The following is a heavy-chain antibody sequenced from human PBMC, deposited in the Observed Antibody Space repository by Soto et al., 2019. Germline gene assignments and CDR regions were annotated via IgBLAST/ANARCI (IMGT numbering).Heavy chain of an antibody. Sequence: EVQLVESGGDLVKPGGSLTLSCAASDFTFIDSWMNWVRQAPGKGLEWVGRVKTKAQGETTDYAAAVKGRFTISRDDSTYTLYLHMRSLKADDTAVYYCTTGSVEGVWGQGTTVTVSS. V-gene: IGHV3-15*07. D-gene: IGHD2-15*01. CDR1: DFTFIDSW. J-gene: IGHJ6*02. CDR3: TTGSVEGV. CDR2: VKTKAQGETT.